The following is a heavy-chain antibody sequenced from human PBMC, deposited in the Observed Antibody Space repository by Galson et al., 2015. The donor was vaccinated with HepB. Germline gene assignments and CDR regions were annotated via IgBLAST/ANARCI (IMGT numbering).Heavy chain of an antibody. V-gene: IGHV3-30-3*01. J-gene: IGHJ6*02. Sequence: SLRLSCAASGFTFTIYAIHWVRQAPGKGLEWVTVISYDGSNKYYADSVKGRFTISRDNSKNTVHLQMNNLRAEDTAVYYCARDLGASGYCSSSRCYFEYGMDVWGQGTTVTVSS. CDR1: GFTFTIYA. CDR3: ARDLGASGYCSSSRCYFEYGMDV. D-gene: IGHD2-2*01. CDR2: ISYDGSNK.